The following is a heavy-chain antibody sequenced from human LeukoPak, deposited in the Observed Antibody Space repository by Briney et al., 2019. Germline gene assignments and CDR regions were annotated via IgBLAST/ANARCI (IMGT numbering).Heavy chain of an antibody. Sequence: ASVKVSCKTSGYSFTGYYMHWVRQAPGQGLEWMGIINPSGGSTSYAQKFQGRVTMTRDTSTSTVYMELSSLRSEDTAVYYCARDQRGATDYWGQGTLVTVSS. D-gene: IGHD3-16*01. CDR1: GYSFTGYY. CDR2: INPSGGST. V-gene: IGHV1-46*01. CDR3: ARDQRGATDY. J-gene: IGHJ4*02.